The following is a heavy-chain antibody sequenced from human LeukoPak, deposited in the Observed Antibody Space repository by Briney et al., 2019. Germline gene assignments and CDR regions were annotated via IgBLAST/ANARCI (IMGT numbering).Heavy chain of an antibody. D-gene: IGHD3-10*01. CDR3: AREGFYGSGSSPTFYFDY. J-gene: IGHJ4*02. CDR2: MSFDGKNT. CDR1: GFTSSTYV. V-gene: IGHV3-30*04. Sequence: RSLRLSCAASGFTSSTYVIHWVRQAPGKGLDWVAVMSFDGKNTYYADSVKGRFTVSRDNSKNTLYLQMNSLRPEDTAVYYCAREGFYGSGSSPTFYFDYWGQGTLVTVSS.